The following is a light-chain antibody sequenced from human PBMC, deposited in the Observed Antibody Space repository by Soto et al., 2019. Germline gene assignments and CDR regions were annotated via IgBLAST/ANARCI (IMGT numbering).Light chain of an antibody. V-gene: IGKV3-20*01. J-gene: IGKJ1*01. Sequence: ELVMTQSPATLSVSPGERAILSCRASQSVSSSYLAWYQQKPGQAPRLLIYGASSRATGIPDRFSGSGSGTDFTLTISRLEPEDFAVYYCQQYGSSPRTFGQGTKVDI. CDR2: GAS. CDR1: QSVSSSY. CDR3: QQYGSSPRT.